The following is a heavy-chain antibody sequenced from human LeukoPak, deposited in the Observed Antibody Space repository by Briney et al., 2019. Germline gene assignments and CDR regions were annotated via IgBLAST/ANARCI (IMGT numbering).Heavy chain of an antibody. CDR2: IHYDGNT. J-gene: IGHJ4*02. V-gene: IGHV4-39*01. D-gene: IGHD5-24*01. CDR3: ARHSLNNYGSYY. Sequence: MPSETLSLTCTVSGVSISSSTYSWTWIRQPPGKGLEWIGSIHYDGNTYYKPSLKSRVTISVDTSKIQFSLRLSSATAADMATYYCARHSLNNYGSYYWGQGTLVTVSS. CDR1: GVSISSSTYS.